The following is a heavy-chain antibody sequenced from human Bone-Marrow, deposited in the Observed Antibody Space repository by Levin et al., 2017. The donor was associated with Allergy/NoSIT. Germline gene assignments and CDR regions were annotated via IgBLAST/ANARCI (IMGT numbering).Heavy chain of an antibody. Sequence: SGESLKISCVASGFSISAYAMNWVRQCPGKGLEWVSIISGSGSYIYYGESTTGRFTMSRDISENTVYLEIKSLRVEDTAVYYCAKGSMVGADPLDYWGQGTLVTVSS. CDR3: AKGSMVGADPLDY. CDR2: ISGSGSYI. D-gene: IGHD1-26*01. J-gene: IGHJ4*02. V-gene: IGHV3-23*01. CDR1: GFSISAYA.